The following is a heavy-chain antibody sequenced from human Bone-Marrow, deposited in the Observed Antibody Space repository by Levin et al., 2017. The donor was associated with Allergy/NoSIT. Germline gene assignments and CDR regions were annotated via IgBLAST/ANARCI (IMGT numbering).Heavy chain of an antibody. Sequence: NPSETLSLTCAVYGGSFSGYYWSWIRQPPGKGLEWIGEINHSGSTNYNPSLKSRVTISVDTSKNQFSLKLSSVTAADTAVYYCARGGKWGFDPWGQGTLVTVSS. CDR2: INHSGST. D-gene: IGHD1-26*01. V-gene: IGHV4-34*01. J-gene: IGHJ5*02. CDR3: ARGGKWGFDP. CDR1: GGSFSGYY.